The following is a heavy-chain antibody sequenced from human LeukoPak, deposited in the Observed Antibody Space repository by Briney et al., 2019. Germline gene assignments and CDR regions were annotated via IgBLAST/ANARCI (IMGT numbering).Heavy chain of an antibody. CDR2: IYYSGST. V-gene: IGHV4-39*07. Sequence: SETLSLTCTVSGGSISSSSYYWGWIRQPPGKGLEWIGSIYYSGSTYYNPSLKSRVTISVDTSKNQFSLKLSSVTAADTAVYYCARTQGRTVAGPFDYWGQGTLVTVSS. CDR1: GGSISSSSYY. CDR3: ARTQGRTVAGPFDY. J-gene: IGHJ4*02. D-gene: IGHD6-19*01.